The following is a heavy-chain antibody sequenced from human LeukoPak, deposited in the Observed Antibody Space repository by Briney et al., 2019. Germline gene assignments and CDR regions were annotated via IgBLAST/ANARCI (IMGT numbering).Heavy chain of an antibody. V-gene: IGHV4-59*01. CDR2: IYYSGST. CDR3: AKYCSSTGCYSRYFDY. Sequence: SETLSLTCTFSGGSISSYYWSWIRQPPGKGLEWIGYIYYSGSTNYNPSLKSRVTISVDTSKNQFSLKLSSVTAADTAVYYCAKYCSSTGCYSRYFDYWGQGTLVTVSS. J-gene: IGHJ4*02. D-gene: IGHD2-2*01. CDR1: GGSISSYY.